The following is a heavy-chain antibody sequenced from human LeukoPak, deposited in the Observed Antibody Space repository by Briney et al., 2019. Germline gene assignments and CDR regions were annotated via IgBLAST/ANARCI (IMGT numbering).Heavy chain of an antibody. V-gene: IGHV4-59*01. Sequence: PSETLSLICTVSGGSISRNHWSWIRQPPGRGLEWIGYIYYDGSSNYNPSLKSRVTISVDKARNQFSLKLTSVTAADTAVYYCARRGNDFWSGDKAFDIWGQGTMVTVSS. CDR2: IYYDGSS. D-gene: IGHD3-3*01. CDR3: ARRGNDFWSGDKAFDI. J-gene: IGHJ3*02. CDR1: GGSISRNH.